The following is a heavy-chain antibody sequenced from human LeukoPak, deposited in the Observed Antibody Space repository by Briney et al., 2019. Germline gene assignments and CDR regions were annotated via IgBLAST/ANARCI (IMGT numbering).Heavy chain of an antibody. CDR3: ARDPRGITALVDYFDY. CDR2: ISSSGSAI. V-gene: IGHV3-11*01. CDR1: GFTSSDYY. D-gene: IGHD5-18*01. Sequence: RGSLRLSCAASGFTSSDYYMSWVRQAPGKGLEWVSYISSSGSAIYYADSVKGRFTISRDNAKNSLYLQMSSLRVEDTAVYYCARDPRGITALVDYFDYWGQGTLVTVSS. J-gene: IGHJ4*02.